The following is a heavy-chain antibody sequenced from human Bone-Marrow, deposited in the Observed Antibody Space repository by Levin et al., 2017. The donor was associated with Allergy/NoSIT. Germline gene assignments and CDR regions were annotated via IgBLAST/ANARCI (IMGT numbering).Heavy chain of an antibody. J-gene: IGHJ4*02. D-gene: IGHD2-8*01. V-gene: IGHV3-23*01. CDR2: IRPNSERT. CDR3: AREQGARGLYTVDF. CDR1: GFSFANHA. Sequence: GGSLRLSCAASGFSFANHAMTWVRHAPGKGLEWVSTIRPNSERTYFADSVKGRFTVSRDDSVNMMSLQMSSLRADDAAVDYCAREQGARGLYTVDFWGQGALVTVSS.